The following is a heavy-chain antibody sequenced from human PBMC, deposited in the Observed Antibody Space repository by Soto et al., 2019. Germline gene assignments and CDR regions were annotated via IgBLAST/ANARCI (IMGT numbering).Heavy chain of an antibody. CDR3: AKATYSSGWRYYFDY. Sequence: EVQLLESGGGLVQPGGSLRLPCVASGFTFSSFAMTWVRQAPGKGLEWVSAISGSSSHTYYADSVKGRFTISRDNSTNTLYLQMNSLRAEDTAVYYRAKATYSSGWRYYFDYWGQGTLVTVSS. J-gene: IGHJ4*02. V-gene: IGHV3-23*01. D-gene: IGHD6-19*01. CDR2: ISGSSSHT. CDR1: GFTFSSFA.